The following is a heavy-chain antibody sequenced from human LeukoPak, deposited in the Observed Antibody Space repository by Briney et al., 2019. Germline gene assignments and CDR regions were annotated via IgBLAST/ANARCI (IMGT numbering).Heavy chain of an antibody. Sequence: SQTQSLTCTVSGDSISNGVYFWSWIRQPLGKGLEWFGSIYHSGSTYYNPSLKSRVTISVDRSKNLFSLTLSSVTVADTAVYYCARVGDLGYCTSTSCHSPHSIWGQGTMVTVSS. CDR3: ARVGDLGYCTSTSCHSPHSI. CDR2: IYHSGST. CDR1: GDSISNGVYF. J-gene: IGHJ3*02. D-gene: IGHD2-2*01. V-gene: IGHV4-30-2*01.